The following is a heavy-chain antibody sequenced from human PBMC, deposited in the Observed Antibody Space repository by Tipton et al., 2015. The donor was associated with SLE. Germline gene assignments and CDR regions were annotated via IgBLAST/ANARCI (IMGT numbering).Heavy chain of an antibody. D-gene: IGHD6-25*01. V-gene: IGHV4-34*01. CDR3: TRRHIAAAAPPLWYFDL. CDR2: INHSGST. Sequence: GLVKPSETLSLTCAVYGGSFSGYYWSWIRQPPGKGLEWIGEINHSGSTGYNPSLKSRVTISGETSKNQFSLKLRSVTAADTAVYYCTRRHIAAAAPPLWYFDLWGRGTPVTVSS. CDR1: GGSFSGYY. J-gene: IGHJ2*01.